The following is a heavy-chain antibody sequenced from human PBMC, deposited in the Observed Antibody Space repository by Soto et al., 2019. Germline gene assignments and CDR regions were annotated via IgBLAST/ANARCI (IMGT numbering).Heavy chain of an antibody. D-gene: IGHD3-9*01. CDR2: IYYSGNT. CDR3: ARLTKMAIIDY. CDR1: GASISSDVYY. J-gene: IGHJ4*02. Sequence: QVQLQESGPGLVKPSQTLSLTCTVSGASISSDVYYWTWIRQHPGEDLEWIGYIYYSGNTYYNPSLKSRVTMSIDTSKNQFSLRLTSVTAADTAVYYCARLTKMAIIDYWGQGTLVTISS. V-gene: IGHV4-31*03.